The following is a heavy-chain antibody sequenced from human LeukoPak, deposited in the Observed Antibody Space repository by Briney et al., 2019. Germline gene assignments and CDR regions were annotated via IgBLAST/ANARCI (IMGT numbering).Heavy chain of an antibody. V-gene: IGHV3-11*01. CDR3: ARDMVVTAIVFDY. CDR2: ISSSGSTI. Sequence: PGGSLRLSCAASGFTFSDYYMSWIRQAPGKGLEWVSYISSSGSTIHYADSVKGRFTISRDNAKNSLYLQMNSLRAEDTAVYYCARDMVVTAIVFDYWGQGTLVTVSS. CDR1: GFTFSDYY. J-gene: IGHJ4*02. D-gene: IGHD2-21*02.